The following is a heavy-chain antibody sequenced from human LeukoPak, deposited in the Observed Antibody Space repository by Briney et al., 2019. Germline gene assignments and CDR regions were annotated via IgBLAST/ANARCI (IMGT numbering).Heavy chain of an antibody. J-gene: IGHJ4*02. CDR3: ARPSYSSSWLPFDY. CDR1: GYKFTSNW. Sequence: GESLKISCKGSGYKFTSNWIGWVRQMPGKGLEWMGIIHPSDSDTRYSPSFQGQVTISADKSISTAYLQWSSLKASDAAMYYCARPSYSSSWLPFDYWGQGTLVTVSS. CDR2: IHPSDSDT. V-gene: IGHV5-51*01. D-gene: IGHD6-13*01.